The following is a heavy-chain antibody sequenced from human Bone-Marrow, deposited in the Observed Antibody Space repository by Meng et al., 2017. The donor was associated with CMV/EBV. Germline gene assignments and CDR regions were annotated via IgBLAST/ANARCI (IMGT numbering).Heavy chain of an antibody. D-gene: IGHD3-22*01. J-gene: IGHJ6*02. V-gene: IGHV3-21*01. Sequence: GGSLRLSCAASGFTFSSYSMNWVRQAPGKGLEWVSSISSSSSYIYYADSVKGRFTISRDNAKNSLYLQMNSLRAEDTAVYYCAREETMILTGYYYGMDVWGQGTTVTVYS. CDR1: GFTFSSYS. CDR3: AREETMILTGYYYGMDV. CDR2: ISSSSSYI.